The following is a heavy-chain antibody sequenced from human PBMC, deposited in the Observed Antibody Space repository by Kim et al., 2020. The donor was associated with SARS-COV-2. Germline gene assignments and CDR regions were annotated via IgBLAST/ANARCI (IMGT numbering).Heavy chain of an antibody. CDR3: AIVVPAAKVRDV. Sequence: SYADSVKGRFTISRDNAKNTLYLQMNSLRAEDTAVYYCAIVVPAAKVRDVWGQGTTVTVSS. J-gene: IGHJ6*02. V-gene: IGHV3-74*01. D-gene: IGHD2-2*01.